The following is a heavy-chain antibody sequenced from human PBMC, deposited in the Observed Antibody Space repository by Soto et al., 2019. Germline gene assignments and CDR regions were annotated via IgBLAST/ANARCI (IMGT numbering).Heavy chain of an antibody. CDR1: GYTFTGYY. J-gene: IGHJ5*02. V-gene: IGHV1-2*02. CDR3: ARFVADYYDRSGYWFDP. CDR2: INPNSGAT. Sequence: ASVKVSCKASGYTFTGYYMQWVRQAPGQGLEWMGWINPNSGATDSAQRFQGRVTMTSDTPISTAYMELSGLRSDDTAVYYCARFVADYYDRSGYWFDPWGQGTLVTVSS. D-gene: IGHD3-22*01.